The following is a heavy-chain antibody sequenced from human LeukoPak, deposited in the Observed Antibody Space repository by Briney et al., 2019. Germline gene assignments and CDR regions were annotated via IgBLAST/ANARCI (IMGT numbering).Heavy chain of an antibody. D-gene: IGHD3-3*01. V-gene: IGHV4-4*02. CDR3: AREGGFYRPLDY. CDR2: VHLDGRT. J-gene: IGHJ4*02. Sequence: SEPLSLTCGVSGGSVINTNWWTWVRQRPGKGLEWIGEVHLDGRTNYNPSLESRLTMSVDVSENQVSLKLTSVTAADTAVYYCAREGGFYRPLDYSGQGTLVTLSS. CDR1: GGSVINTNW.